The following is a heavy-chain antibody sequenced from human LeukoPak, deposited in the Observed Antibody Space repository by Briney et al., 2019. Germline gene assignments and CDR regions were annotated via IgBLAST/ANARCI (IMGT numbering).Heavy chain of an antibody. CDR3: AIRKTMVVTPFLDAFDI. V-gene: IGHV1-69*05. CDR2: IIPIFGTA. J-gene: IGHJ3*02. Sequence: SVKVSCKASGGTFSSYAISWVRQAPGQGLEWMGGIIPIFGTANYAQKFQGRVTITTDESTSTAYMELSSLRSEDTAVYYCAIRKTMVVTPFLDAFDIWGQGTMVTVFS. CDR1: GGTFSSYA. D-gene: IGHD4-23*01.